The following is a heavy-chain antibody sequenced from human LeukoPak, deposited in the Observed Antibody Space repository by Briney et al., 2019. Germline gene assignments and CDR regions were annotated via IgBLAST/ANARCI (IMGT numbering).Heavy chain of an antibody. CDR3: ARGADYYDRSPHY. CDR1: GFTFSSSA. J-gene: IGHJ4*02. CDR2: INHSGST. Sequence: GSLRLSCAASGFTFSSSAMSWVRQPPGKGLEWIGEINHSGSTNYNPSLKSRVTISVDTSKNQFSLKLSSVTAADTAVYYCARGADYYDRSPHYWGQGTLVTVSS. V-gene: IGHV4-4*02. D-gene: IGHD3-22*01.